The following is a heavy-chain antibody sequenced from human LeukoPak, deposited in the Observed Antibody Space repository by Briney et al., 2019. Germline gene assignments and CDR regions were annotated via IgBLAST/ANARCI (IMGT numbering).Heavy chain of an antibody. CDR1: GGSFSGYY. CDR3: ASLAYSSGWSFDY. CDR2: INHSGST. D-gene: IGHD6-19*01. J-gene: IGHJ4*02. Sequence: SETLSLTCAVYGGSFSGYYWSWIRQPPGKGLEWIGEINHSGSTNYNPSLKSRVTISVDTSKNQFSLKLSSVTAADTAVYYCASLAYSSGWSFDYWGQGTLVTVSS. V-gene: IGHV4-34*01.